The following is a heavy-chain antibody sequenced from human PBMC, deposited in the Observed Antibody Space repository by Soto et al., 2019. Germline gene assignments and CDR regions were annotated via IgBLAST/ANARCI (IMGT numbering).Heavy chain of an antibody. J-gene: IGHJ6*02. CDR3: AVNLPSETYYYYGMDV. Sequence: GESLKTSCKGSGYSFTSYWIGWVRQMPGKGLEWMGIIYPGDSDTRYSPSFQGQVTISAGKSISTAYLQWSSLKASDTAMYYCAVNLPSETYYYYGMDVWGQGTTVTVSS. CDR1: GYSFTSYW. CDR2: IYPGDSDT. D-gene: IGHD2-2*01. V-gene: IGHV5-51*01.